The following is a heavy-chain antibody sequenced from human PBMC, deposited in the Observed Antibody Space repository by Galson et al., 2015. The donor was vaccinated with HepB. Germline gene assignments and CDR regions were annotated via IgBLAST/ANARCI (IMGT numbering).Heavy chain of an antibody. D-gene: IGHD5-24*01. J-gene: IGHJ4*02. CDR3: ARVRKGIDGYNNLYFDY. CDR2: IYHSGST. V-gene: IGHV4-38-2*02. CDR1: GYSISSGYY. Sequence: QVQLQESGPGLVKPSETLSLTCTVSGYSISSGYYWGWIRQPPGKGLEWIGSIYHSGSTYYNPSLKSRVTISVDTSKNQFSLKLSSVTAADTAVYYCARVRKGIDGYNNLYFDYWGQGTLVTVSS.